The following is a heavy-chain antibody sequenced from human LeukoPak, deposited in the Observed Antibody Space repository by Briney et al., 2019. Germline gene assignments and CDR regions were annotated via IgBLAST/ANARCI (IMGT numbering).Heavy chain of an antibody. CDR2: IWYDGSNK. CDR3: ARDSSGWYGEGYYYGMDV. V-gene: IGHV3-33*01. CDR1: GFTFSSYG. D-gene: IGHD6-19*01. J-gene: IGHJ6*04. Sequence: GRSLRLSCAASGFTFSSYGMHWVCQAPGKGLEWVAVIWYDGSNKYYADSVKGRFTISRDNSKNTLYLQMNSLRAEDTAVYYCARDSSGWYGEGYYYGMDVWGKGTTVTVSS.